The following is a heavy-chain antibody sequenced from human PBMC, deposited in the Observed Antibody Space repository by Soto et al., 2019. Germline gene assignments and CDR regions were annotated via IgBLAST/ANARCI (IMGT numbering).Heavy chain of an antibody. CDR1: GGSFSGYY. V-gene: IGHV4-34*01. Sequence: SETLSLTCAVYGGSFSGYYWSWIRQPPGKGLEWIGEINHSGSTNYNPSLKSRATISVDTSKNQFSLKLSSVTAADTAVYYCARGLSYYYYGMDVWGQGTTVTVSS. J-gene: IGHJ6*02. CDR2: INHSGST. CDR3: ARGLSYYYYGMDV.